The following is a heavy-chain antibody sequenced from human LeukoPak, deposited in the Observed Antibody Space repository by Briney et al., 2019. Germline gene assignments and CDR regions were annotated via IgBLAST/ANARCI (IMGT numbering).Heavy chain of an antibody. Sequence: GGSLRLSCAASGFTVSSNYMSWVRQAPGKGLEWVSVIYSGGSTYYADSVKARFTISRDNSKNTLYLQMNSLRAEDTAVYYCARGPYSSGSIVLPMLFDPWGQGTLVTVSS. CDR1: GFTVSSNY. CDR2: IYSGGST. D-gene: IGHD3-22*01. J-gene: IGHJ5*02. V-gene: IGHV3-53*01. CDR3: ARGPYSSGSIVLPMLFDP.